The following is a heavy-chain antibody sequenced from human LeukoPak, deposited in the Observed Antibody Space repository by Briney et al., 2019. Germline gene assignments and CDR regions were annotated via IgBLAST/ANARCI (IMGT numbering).Heavy chain of an antibody. CDR1: GFTFSSYG. CDR3: AKSGLRFLEWFKVDYYFDY. D-gene: IGHD3-3*01. J-gene: IGHJ4*02. CDR2: IWYDGSNK. V-gene: IGHV3-33*06. Sequence: QPGGSLRHSCAASGFTFSSYGMHWVRQAPGKGLERVAVIWYDGSNKYYADSVKGRFTISRDNSKNTLYLQMNSLRAEDTAVYYCAKSGLRFLEWFKVDYYFDYWGQGTLVTVSS.